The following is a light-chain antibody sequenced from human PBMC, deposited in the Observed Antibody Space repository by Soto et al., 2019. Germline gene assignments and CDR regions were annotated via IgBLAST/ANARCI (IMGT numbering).Light chain of an antibody. J-gene: IGKJ1*01. CDR1: QSVTSF. CDR3: QQYHHWPPT. Sequence: EILMTQSPATLSLAPGERATFSCRASQSVTSFLAWYQQKPNQPPRLLIYGASTRATGVPPRFSASGSGTEFTLTISSLQSEDLALYFCQQYHHWPPTFGQGTKVEIK. CDR2: GAS. V-gene: IGKV3-15*01.